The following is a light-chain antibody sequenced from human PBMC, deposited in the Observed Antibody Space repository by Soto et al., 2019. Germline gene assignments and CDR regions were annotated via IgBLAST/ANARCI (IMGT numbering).Light chain of an antibody. V-gene: IGKV3-20*01. CDR3: QQYGSSPRT. Sequence: PEERVTLSCRASQIVTSDYLAWYHQAPGQAPRLLIYGAFNRATGVSDRLSGSGSGTDFTLTISRLEPEDFAVYCCQQYGSSPRTFGQGTKVDIK. CDR1: QIVTSDY. CDR2: GAF. J-gene: IGKJ1*01.